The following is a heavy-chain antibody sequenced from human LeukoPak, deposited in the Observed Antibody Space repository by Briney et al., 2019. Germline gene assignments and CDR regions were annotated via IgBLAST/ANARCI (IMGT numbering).Heavy chain of an antibody. CDR3: GRRTYYDTLTGDTYWYFDL. Sequence: SETLYLTFTGSGGSISSYYWSWIRQHPGKRLEWIGYTSYSGSTDYKPSLKSRVSMSVDTSKNQFSLKLSSVTAADTAVYYCGRRTYYDTLTGDTYWYFDLWGRGTLVTVSS. CDR2: TSYSGST. V-gene: IGHV4-59*01. D-gene: IGHD3-9*01. J-gene: IGHJ2*01. CDR1: GGSISSYY.